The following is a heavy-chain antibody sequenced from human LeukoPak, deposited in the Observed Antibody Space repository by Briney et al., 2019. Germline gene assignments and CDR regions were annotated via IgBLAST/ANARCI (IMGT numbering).Heavy chain of an antibody. CDR3: AKDSYGMDV. J-gene: IGHJ6*02. Sequence: GGSLRLSCAASGFTFSNYDMHWVRQAPGKGLEWVAVISYDESKKYYADSVKGRFTISRDNSKNTLDLQMNRLRGDDTAVYYCAKDSYGMDVWGQGTTVTVSS. V-gene: IGHV3-30*18. CDR2: ISYDESKK. CDR1: GFTFSNYD.